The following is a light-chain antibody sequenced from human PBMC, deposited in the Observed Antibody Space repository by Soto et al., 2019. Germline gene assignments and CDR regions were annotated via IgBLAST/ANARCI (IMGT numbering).Light chain of an antibody. V-gene: IGKV3-20*01. CDR1: QSVSSSY. CDR2: GAS. CDR3: QQYGSSPSWT. J-gene: IGKJ1*01. Sequence: EIVLAQSPVTLSWSPGERATLSCRASQSVSSSYLAWYQQKPGQAPRLLIYGASSRATGIPDRFSGSGSGTDFTLTISRLEPEDFAVYYCQQYGSSPSWTFGQGTKVDIK.